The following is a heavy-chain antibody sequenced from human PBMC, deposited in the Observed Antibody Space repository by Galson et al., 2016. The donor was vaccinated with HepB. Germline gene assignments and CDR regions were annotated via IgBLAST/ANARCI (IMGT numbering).Heavy chain of an antibody. J-gene: IGHJ4*02. Sequence: SLRLSCAASGFPVSHNYMSWVRQAPGKGLEWVSIIYTTGSTYYADSVKGRFTISRDDSKNTVHLQMNSLRVEDTALYYCARIESSIGWSPVYWGQGSLVTVSS. D-gene: IGHD6-13*01. V-gene: IGHV3-53*01. CDR3: ARIESSIGWSPVY. CDR2: IYTTGST. CDR1: GFPVSHNY.